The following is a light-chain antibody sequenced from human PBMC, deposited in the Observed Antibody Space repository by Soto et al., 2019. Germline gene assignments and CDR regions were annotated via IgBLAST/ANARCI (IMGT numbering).Light chain of an antibody. V-gene: IGKV3-20*01. CDR3: QQYSSTPYT. Sequence: EIVMTQSPGTLSLSPGERATLSCRASQSVSDDYLSWYQQKRGQAPILVISAAYTMATGLPYRFRGSGSGTDFTLSISRLEPEDFANYYCQQYSSTPYTFGQGTRLEIK. J-gene: IGKJ2*01. CDR1: QSVSDDY. CDR2: AAY.